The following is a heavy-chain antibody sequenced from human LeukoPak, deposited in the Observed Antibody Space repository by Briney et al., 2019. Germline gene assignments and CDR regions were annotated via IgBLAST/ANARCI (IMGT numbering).Heavy chain of an antibody. D-gene: IGHD2-2*01. J-gene: IGHJ5*02. V-gene: IGHV4-31*03. CDR3: ARGNLVVPAAILGVGWFDP. CDR2: IYYSGST. Sequence: SQTLSLTCTVSGGSISSGGYYWSWIRQHPGKGLERIGYIYYSGSTYYNPSLKSRVTISVDTSKNQFSLKLSSVTAADTAVYYCARGNLVVPAAILGVGWFDPWGQGTLVTVSS. CDR1: GGSISSGGYY.